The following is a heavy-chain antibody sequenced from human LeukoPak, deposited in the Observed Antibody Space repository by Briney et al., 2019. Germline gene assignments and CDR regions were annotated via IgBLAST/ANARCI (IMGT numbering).Heavy chain of an antibody. J-gene: IGHJ6*04. D-gene: IGHD3-3*01. CDR3: ARDAGTYYDFWSGPKGIVDV. V-gene: IGHV3-48*03. Sequence: GGSLRLSCAASGFTFSSYEMNWVRQAPGKGLEWVSYISSSGSTIYYADSVKGRFTISRDNAKNSLYLQMNSLRAEDTAVYYRARDAGTYYDFWSGPKGIVDVWGKGTTVTVSS. CDR1: GFTFSSYE. CDR2: ISSSGSTI.